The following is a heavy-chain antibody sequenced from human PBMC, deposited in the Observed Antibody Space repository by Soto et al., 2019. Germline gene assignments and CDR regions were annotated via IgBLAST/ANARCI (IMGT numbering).Heavy chain of an antibody. J-gene: IGHJ4*02. CDR2: IHYSGST. V-gene: IGHV4-39*01. D-gene: IGHD6-6*01. CDR1: GASISSSSYY. CDR3: ARTSRFDC. Sequence: SETLSLTCTVSGASISSSSYYWGWIRQPPGKGLEWIGSIHYSGSTYYNKSLKNRVTISVDTSKNQFSLKLSSLTAADTAVYYCARTSRFDCWGQGTLVTVSS.